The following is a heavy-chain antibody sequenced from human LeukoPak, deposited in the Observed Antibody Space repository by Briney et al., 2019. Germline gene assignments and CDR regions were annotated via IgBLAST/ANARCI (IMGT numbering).Heavy chain of an antibody. CDR2: IYYSGST. D-gene: IGHD6-19*01. CDR3: ASGVAGNDYFDY. J-gene: IGHJ4*02. Sequence: SETLSLTLTVSLGALSSYYWSWLRQPAGKELEWIGYIYYSGSTNYNPSLKSRVTISVDTSKNKFSLKVSSVTAADAAVYYCASGVAGNDYFDYWGRGTLVTVSS. CDR1: LGALSSYY. V-gene: IGHV4-59*01.